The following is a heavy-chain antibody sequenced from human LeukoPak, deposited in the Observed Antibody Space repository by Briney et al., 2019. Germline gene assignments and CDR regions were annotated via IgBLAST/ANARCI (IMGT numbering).Heavy chain of an antibody. CDR3: GRQSEWELLYFDY. J-gene: IGHJ4*02. D-gene: IGHD1-26*01. CDR2: IYYSGST. V-gene: IGHV4-39*01. Sequence: SETLSLTCTVSGGSISSSSYYWGWIRQPPGKGLEWIGSIYYSGSTYYNPSLKSRVTISVDTSKNQFSLKLSSVTAADTAVYYCGRQSEWELLYFDYWGQGTLVTVSS. CDR1: GGSISSSSYY.